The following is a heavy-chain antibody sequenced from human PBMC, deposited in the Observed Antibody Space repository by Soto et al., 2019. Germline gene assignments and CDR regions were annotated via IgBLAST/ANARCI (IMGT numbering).Heavy chain of an antibody. J-gene: IGHJ1*01. D-gene: IGHD5-12*01. CDR1: GFSFSDYA. CDR2: LYGSGGGI. V-gene: IGHV3-23*01. CDR3: AKDAVSRDGVWLAHD. Sequence: PGGSLRLSCAASGFSFSDYAMIWVRQAPGKGLEWVSGLYGSGGGIHYADSVKGRFTISRDNYANSVYLQMNSLRVEDTAIYYCAKDAVSRDGVWLAHDWGQGTVVNRLL.